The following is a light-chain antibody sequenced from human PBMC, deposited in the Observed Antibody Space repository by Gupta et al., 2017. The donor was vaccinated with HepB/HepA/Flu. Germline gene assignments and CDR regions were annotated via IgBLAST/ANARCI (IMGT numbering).Light chain of an antibody. CDR1: QSLRHSNGYNY. CDR3: REAQQNPRYT. J-gene: IGKJ2*01. Sequence: DIVMTQSPLSLSVTPGEPASIYCRSSQSLRHSNGYNYLDWYLQKPGQSPQLLIYLGSNRDAGVRDRDSGSGSGRDVTLKTSRGEEEDVVGYYYREAQQNPRYTFGQGTKMEIK. CDR2: LGS. V-gene: IGKV2-28*01.